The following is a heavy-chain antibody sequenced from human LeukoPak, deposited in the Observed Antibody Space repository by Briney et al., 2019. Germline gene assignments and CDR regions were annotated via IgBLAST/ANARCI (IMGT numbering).Heavy chain of an antibody. D-gene: IGHD2-2*01. CDR3: ARGCSSTSCFADAFDI. CDR2: MNPNSGNT. J-gene: IGHJ3*02. CDR1: GYTFTSYD. V-gene: IGHV1-8*02. Sequence: ASVKVSCKASGYTFTSYDINWVRQATGQGLEWMGWMNPNSGNTGYAQKFQGRVTMTRDTSISTAYMELSRLRSDDTAVYYCARGCSSTSCFADAFDIWGQGTMVTVSS.